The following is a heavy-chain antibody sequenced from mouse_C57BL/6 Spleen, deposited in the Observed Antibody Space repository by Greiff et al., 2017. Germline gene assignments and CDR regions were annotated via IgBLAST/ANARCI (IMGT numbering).Heavy chain of an antibody. CDR3: ARDGYGSPCVDY. Sequence: EVQLVESGPELVKPGASVKISCKASGYSFTDYNMNWVKQSNGKSLEWIGVINPNYGTTSYNQKFQGKATLTVDQASSTAYMQLNSLTSEDSAVYYCARDGYGSPCVDYWGQGTTLTVSS. J-gene: IGHJ2*01. V-gene: IGHV1-39*01. D-gene: IGHD1-1*01. CDR1: GYSFTDYN. CDR2: INPNYGTT.